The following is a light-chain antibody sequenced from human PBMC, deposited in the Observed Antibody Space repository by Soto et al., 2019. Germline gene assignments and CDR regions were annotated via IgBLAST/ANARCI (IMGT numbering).Light chain of an antibody. J-gene: IGKJ5*01. CDR1: QSVSSRY. Sequence: EIVLIQSPDTLSLSPGESATLSCRASQSVSSRYLAWYQQKPGQAPRLLIYGASNRATGIPDRFSGSGSGTDFTLTISRLEPEDFAVFYCQQYDDSITFGQGTRLEIE. V-gene: IGKV3-20*01. CDR2: GAS. CDR3: QQYDDSIT.